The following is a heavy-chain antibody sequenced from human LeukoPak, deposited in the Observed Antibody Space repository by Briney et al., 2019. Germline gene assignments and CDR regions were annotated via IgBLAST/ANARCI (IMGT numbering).Heavy chain of an antibody. Sequence: GGSLRLSCAASGFTFSSYGMHWVRQAPGKGLEWVAVISYDGSNKYYADPVKGRFTISRDNSKNTLYLQMNSLRAEDTAVYYCAKGAFYGLNAFDIWGQGTMVTVSS. V-gene: IGHV3-30*18. CDR2: ISYDGSNK. J-gene: IGHJ3*02. CDR3: AKGAFYGLNAFDI. D-gene: IGHD2/OR15-2a*01. CDR1: GFTFSSYG.